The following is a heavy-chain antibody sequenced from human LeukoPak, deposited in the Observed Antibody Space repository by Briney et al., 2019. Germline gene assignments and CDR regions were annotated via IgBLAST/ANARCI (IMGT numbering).Heavy chain of an antibody. J-gene: IGHJ4*02. Sequence: GGSLRLSCAASGFTFSSYSMNWVRQAPGKGLEWVSSISSSSSYIYYADSVKGRFTISRDSAKNSLYLQMNSLRAEDTDVYYCARDALDRDGYNLDFDYWGQGTLVTVSS. CDR3: ARDALDRDGYNLDFDY. CDR2: ISSSSSYI. D-gene: IGHD5-24*01. CDR1: GFTFSSYS. V-gene: IGHV3-21*01.